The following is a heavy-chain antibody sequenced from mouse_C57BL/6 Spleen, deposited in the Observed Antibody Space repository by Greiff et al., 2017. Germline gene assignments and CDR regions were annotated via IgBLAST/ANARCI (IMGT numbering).Heavy chain of an antibody. D-gene: IGHD1-1*02. CDR2: IDPSNSYT. CDR1: GYTFTSYW. CDR3: ARSIDYSAWFAY. J-gene: IGHJ3*01. V-gene: IGHV1-69*01. Sequence: VQLQQPGAELVMPGASVKLSCKASGYTFTSYWMHWVRQRPGQGLEWIGEIDPSNSYTNYNQKFKGKSTLTVDKSSSTAYMQLRSLTSEDSAVYYCARSIDYSAWFAYWGKGTLVTVSA.